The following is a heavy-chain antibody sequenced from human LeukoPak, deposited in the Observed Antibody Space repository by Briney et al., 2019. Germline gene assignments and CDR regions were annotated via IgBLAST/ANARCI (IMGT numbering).Heavy chain of an antibody. V-gene: IGHV3-7*04. CDR1: GFTFSSYS. D-gene: IGHD2/OR15-2a*01. J-gene: IGHJ4*02. Sequence: PGGSLRLSCVASGFTFSSYSMNWVRQAPGKGLEWVANINQDGTEKNYVDSVKGRFTISRDNAKNSLYLQMNSLRAEDTAVYYCARNMGDYWGQGTLVTVSS. CDR2: INQDGTEK. CDR3: ARNMGDY.